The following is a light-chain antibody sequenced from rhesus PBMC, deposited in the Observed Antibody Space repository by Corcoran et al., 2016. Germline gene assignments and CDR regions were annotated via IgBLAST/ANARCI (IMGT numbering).Light chain of an antibody. CDR2: SAS. CDR3: RHYYDGPLT. V-gene: IGKV1S8*01. Sequence: DIQMTQSPSALSASAGDRVTISCRASQNILSNLAWYQQKPGKAPELLIFSASSLQNGIPSRVSGSGSGTGFTLTISNLQPEDSAAYSCRHYYDGPLTFGGGAKV. CDR1: QNILSN. J-gene: IGKJ4*01.